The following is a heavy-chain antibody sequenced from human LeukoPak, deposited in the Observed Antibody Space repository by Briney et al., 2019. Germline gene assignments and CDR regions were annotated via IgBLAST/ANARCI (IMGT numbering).Heavy chain of an antibody. CDR3: ARDRMDWCGYYWGYYYYYMDV. J-gene: IGHJ6*03. V-gene: IGHV3-7*03. D-gene: IGHD3-3*01. Sequence: GGSLRLSCAACGVTFSSYWMSWVRQAPGKGLEWVANIKQDGSEKYYVDSVKGRFTISRDNAKNSLYLQMNSLRAEDTAVYYCARDRMDWCGYYWGYYYYYMDVWDKGTTVTVSS. CDR2: IKQDGSEK. CDR1: GVTFSSYW.